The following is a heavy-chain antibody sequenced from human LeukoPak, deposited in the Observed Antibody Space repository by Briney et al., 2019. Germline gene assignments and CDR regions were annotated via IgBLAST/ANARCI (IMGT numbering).Heavy chain of an antibody. CDR1: GFTFSDYS. J-gene: IGHJ3*02. D-gene: IGHD4-17*01. V-gene: IGHV3-21*01. Sequence: GGSLRLSCAASGFTFSDYSMNWVRQAPGKGLEWVSSISRRSRHVYYADSVKGRFTISRDNARNSLYLQMNSLRVEDMAVYYCAKRDYGDYPGVSGAFDIWGQGTMVTVSS. CDR2: ISRRSRHV. CDR3: AKRDYGDYPGVSGAFDI.